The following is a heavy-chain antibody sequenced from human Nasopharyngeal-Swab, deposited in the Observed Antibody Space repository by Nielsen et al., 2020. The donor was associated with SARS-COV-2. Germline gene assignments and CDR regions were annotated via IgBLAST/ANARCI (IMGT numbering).Heavy chain of an antibody. J-gene: IGHJ4*02. D-gene: IGHD2/OR15-2a*01. Sequence: GSLKISCAASGFTFSPYWMTWVRQAPGKGLEWVANVKQDGTEKYFVDSVKGRFTISRDNAKNSLYLHMNSLRAEDTAVYYCVRDEILDYWGQGTLVTVSS. CDR3: VRDEILDY. V-gene: IGHV3-7*01. CDR1: GFTFSPYW. CDR2: VKQDGTEK.